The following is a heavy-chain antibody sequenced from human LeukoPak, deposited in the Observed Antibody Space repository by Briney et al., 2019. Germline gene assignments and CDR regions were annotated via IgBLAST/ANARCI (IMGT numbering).Heavy chain of an antibody. J-gene: IGHJ4*02. V-gene: IGHV3-7*01. CDR2: IKQDGSEK. CDR1: GFTFAGYW. Sequence: PGGSLRLSCAASGFTFAGYWMIWVRQAPGKGLEWVANIKQDGSEKYYVDSVKGRFTISRDNAKNSLYLQMNSLRAEDTAIYYCARDIVLMVYDYWGQGTLVTVSS. D-gene: IGHD2-8*01. CDR3: ARDIVLMVYDY.